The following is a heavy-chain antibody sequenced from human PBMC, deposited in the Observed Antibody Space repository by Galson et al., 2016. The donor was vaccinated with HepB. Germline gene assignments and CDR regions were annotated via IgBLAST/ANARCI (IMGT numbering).Heavy chain of an antibody. CDR2: IYRDGST. J-gene: IGHJ4*02. CDR3: AKSERGTGATVDY. Sequence: ETLSLTCGVSGDSITRHNWWSWVRQPPGKGLEWIGEIYRDGSTNYNPSLKSRATISIHTSHNQFSLTLTSMTAADTAKYYCAKSERGTGATVDYWGQGILVIVSS. D-gene: IGHD1-1*01. V-gene: IGHV4-4*02. CDR1: GDSITRHNW.